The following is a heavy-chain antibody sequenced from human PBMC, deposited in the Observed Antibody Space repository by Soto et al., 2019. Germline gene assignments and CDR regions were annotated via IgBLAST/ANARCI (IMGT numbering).Heavy chain of an antibody. J-gene: IGHJ5*02. CDR2: IKQDGSEK. V-gene: IGHV3-7*01. D-gene: IGHD3-3*01. Sequence: PGGSLRLSCAASGFTFSSYWMSWVRQAPGKGLEWVANIKQDGSEKYYVDSVKGRFTISRDNAKNSLYLQMNSLRAEDTAVYYCAREKPVVRFSEWLPKRENWFDPWGQGTLVTVS. CDR3: AREKPVVRFSEWLPKRENWFDP. CDR1: GFTFSSYW.